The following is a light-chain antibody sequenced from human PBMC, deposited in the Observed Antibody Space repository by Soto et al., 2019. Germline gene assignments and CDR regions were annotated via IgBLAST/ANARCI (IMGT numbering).Light chain of an antibody. CDR3: QQSYSLPIT. CDR1: QNIINY. Sequence: DIQMTQSPSSLSASVGDRVTITCRASQNIINYLNWYQQKPGKAPKLLIYAASTLQSGVPARFSGSGSGTDFTLIISSLQPEDFATYYCQQSYSLPITFGQGTRLEIK. J-gene: IGKJ5*01. V-gene: IGKV1-39*01. CDR2: AAS.